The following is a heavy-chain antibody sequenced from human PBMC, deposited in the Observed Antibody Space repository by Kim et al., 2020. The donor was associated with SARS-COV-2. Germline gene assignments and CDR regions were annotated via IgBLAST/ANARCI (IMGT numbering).Heavy chain of an antibody. CDR3: ARELPVLNPISRRRNNY. CDR2: IDSSGSP. J-gene: IGHJ4*01. V-gene: IGHV4-4*07. Sequence: SETLSLTCSVSGGSLITFFWTWIRQPAGKGLEWIGRIDSSGSPNYNPSLGSRVSMSVDTSKSQFSLRLTSLTAADTAVYYCARELPVLNPISRRRNNY. D-gene: IGHD3-16*01. CDR1: GGSLITFF.